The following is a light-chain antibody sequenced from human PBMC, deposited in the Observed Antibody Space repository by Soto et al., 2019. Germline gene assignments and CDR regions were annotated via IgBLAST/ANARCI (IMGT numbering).Light chain of an antibody. CDR3: QHFGSSHPVT. CDR1: QFTNGRY. Sequence: PGESATLSCRVSQFTNGRYVAWYQQRHGLPPRLLVYGASKRAPGIPDRFRGSGSGSEFTLTISAVESEDFAVYFCQHFGSSHPVTFGQGTRLEIK. J-gene: IGKJ5*01. CDR2: GAS. V-gene: IGKV3-20*01.